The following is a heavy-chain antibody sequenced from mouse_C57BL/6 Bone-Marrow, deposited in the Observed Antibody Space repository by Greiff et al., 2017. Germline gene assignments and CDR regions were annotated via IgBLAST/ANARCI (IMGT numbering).Heavy chain of an antibody. D-gene: IGHD2-4*01. J-gene: IGHJ4*01. Sequence: EVQLQESGGGLVKPGGSLKLSCAASGFTFSDYGMHWVRQAPEKGLEWVAYISSGSSTIYYADTVKGRFTISRDNAKNTLFLQMTSLRSEDTAMYYCARRIYYENYYAMDYWGQGTSVTVSS. CDR1: GFTFSDYG. CDR2: ISSGSSTI. CDR3: ARRIYYENYYAMDY. V-gene: IGHV5-17*01.